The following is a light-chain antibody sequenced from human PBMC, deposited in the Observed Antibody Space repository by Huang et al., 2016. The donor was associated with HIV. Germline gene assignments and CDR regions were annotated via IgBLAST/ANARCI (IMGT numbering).Light chain of an antibody. CDR1: QRVMDTH. J-gene: IGKJ2*01. CDR2: GAS. V-gene: IGKV3-20*01. CDR3: QQFPSSPYT. Sequence: EIFITQSPDTLSLSHRTIGTRDVRASQRVMDTHLVWYQQIPGQRPRLRMSGASTRIPGVPDRFSGSGTGSDFTLTISGLEPEDFALYFCQQFPSSPYTFGQGTRLEIK.